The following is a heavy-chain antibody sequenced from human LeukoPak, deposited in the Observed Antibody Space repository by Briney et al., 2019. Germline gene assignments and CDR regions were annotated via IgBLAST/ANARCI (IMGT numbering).Heavy chain of an antibody. Sequence: PSETLSLTCTVSGGSISSGSYYWSWIRQPAGKGLEWIGRIYTSGSTNYNPSLKSPVTISVDTSKNQFSLKLSSVTDADTAVYYCARDLTYYDFWSGYYENYYYMDVWGKGTTVTVSS. CDR3: ARDLTYYDFWSGYYENYYYMDV. CDR1: GGSISSGSYY. J-gene: IGHJ6*03. D-gene: IGHD3-3*01. CDR2: IYTSGST. V-gene: IGHV4-61*02.